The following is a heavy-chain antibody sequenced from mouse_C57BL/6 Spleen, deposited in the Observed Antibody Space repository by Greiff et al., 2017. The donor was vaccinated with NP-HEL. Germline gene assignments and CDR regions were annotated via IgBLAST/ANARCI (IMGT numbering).Heavy chain of an antibody. Sequence: DVQLVESGGGLVQSGRSLRLSCATSGFTFSDFYMEWVRQAPGKGLEWIAASRNKANDYTTEYSASVKGRFIVSRDTSQSILYLQMNALRAEDTAIYYCARDACLDYWGQGTSVTVSS. CDR2: SRNKANDYTT. CDR1: GFTFSDFY. D-gene: IGHD6-1*01. J-gene: IGHJ4*01. V-gene: IGHV7-1*01. CDR3: ARDACLDY.